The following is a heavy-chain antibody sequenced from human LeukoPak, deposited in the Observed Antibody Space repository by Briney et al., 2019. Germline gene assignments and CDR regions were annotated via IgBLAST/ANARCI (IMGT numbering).Heavy chain of an antibody. CDR2: INHSGST. V-gene: IGHV4-34*01. CDR1: GGSFSGYY. D-gene: IGHD3-10*01. J-gene: IGHJ4*02. Sequence: SETLSLTCAVYGGSFSGYYWSWIRQPPGKGLEWIGEINHSGSTNYNPSLKSRVTISVDTSKNQFSLKLSSVTAADTAVYYCARPRYYGSGLPTYWGQGTLVTVSS. CDR3: ARPRYYGSGLPTY.